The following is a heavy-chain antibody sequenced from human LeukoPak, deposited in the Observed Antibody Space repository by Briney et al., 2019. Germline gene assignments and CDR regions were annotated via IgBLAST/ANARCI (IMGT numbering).Heavy chain of an antibody. J-gene: IGHJ4*02. Sequence: SLTLSLTRTVSGDSITTRNYCWAWIRQPPGMGLELIDTICRDWVTYSNPSLKSRVTTSVDTSKNQFSLKLSSVTAADTAVYHCVRDSYGGYWDVDFWGQGTLVTVSS. CDR1: GDSITTRNYC. CDR2: ICRDWVT. V-gene: IGHV4-39*01. D-gene: IGHD5-18*01. CDR3: VRDSYGGYWDVDF.